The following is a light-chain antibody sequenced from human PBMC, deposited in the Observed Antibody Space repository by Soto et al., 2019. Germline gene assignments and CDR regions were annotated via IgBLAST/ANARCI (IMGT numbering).Light chain of an antibody. CDR3: QRYNNGPPVT. CDR2: AAS. Sequence: DIQMTQSPSSLSASVGDRVTITCRASQDINNYLAWYQQKPGKPPKLLIYAASTLQSGVPSRFSGGGSGTDFTLTINSLQPEDVATYYCQRYNNGPPVTFGPGIKV. CDR1: QDINNY. V-gene: IGKV1-27*01. J-gene: IGKJ3*01.